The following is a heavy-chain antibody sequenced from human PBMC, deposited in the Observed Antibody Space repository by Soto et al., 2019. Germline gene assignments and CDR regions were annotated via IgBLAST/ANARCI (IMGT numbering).Heavy chain of an antibody. CDR2: ISYDGSNK. CDR3: AKDKFQDYGDPKFSYYFDY. V-gene: IGHV3-30*18. Sequence: GGSLRLSCAASGFTFSSYGMHWVRQAPGKGLEWVAVISYDGSNKYYADSVKGRFTISRDNSKNTLYLQMNSLRAEDTAVYYCAKDKFQDYGDPKFSYYFDYWGQGTLVTVSS. D-gene: IGHD4-17*01. J-gene: IGHJ4*02. CDR1: GFTFSSYG.